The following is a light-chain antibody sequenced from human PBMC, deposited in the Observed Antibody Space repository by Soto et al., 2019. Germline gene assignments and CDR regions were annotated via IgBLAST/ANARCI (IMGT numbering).Light chain of an antibody. CDR1: QSVSSY. V-gene: IGKV3-11*01. CDR2: DSS. CDR3: QQRSDWPYT. J-gene: IGKJ2*01. Sequence: EIVLTQSPATLSLSPGERATLSCGASQSVSSYLGWYQQKPGQAPRLLIYDSSNRATGIPARFSGSGSGTDFTLIISSLEPEDFAVYYCQQRSDWPYTFGQGTKLEIK.